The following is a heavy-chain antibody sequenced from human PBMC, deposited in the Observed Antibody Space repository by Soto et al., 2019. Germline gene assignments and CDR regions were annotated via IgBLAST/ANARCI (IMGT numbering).Heavy chain of an antibody. CDR2: IKQDGSEK. D-gene: IGHD6-13*01. J-gene: IGHJ4*02. Sequence: GGSLRLSCAASGFTFSSYWMSWVRQAPGKGLEWVANIKQDGSEKYYVDSVKGRFTISRDNAKNSLYLQMNSLRAEDTAVYYCAKDRSSSWFLAFDYWGQGTLVTVSS. CDR3: AKDRSSSWFLAFDY. V-gene: IGHV3-7*01. CDR1: GFTFSSYW.